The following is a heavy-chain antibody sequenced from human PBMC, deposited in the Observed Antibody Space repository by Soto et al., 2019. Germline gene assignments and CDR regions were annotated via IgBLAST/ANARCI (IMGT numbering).Heavy chain of an antibody. V-gene: IGHV4-38-2*01. Sequence: SLTCAVSGYSISSGYYWVWIRQPPGKVLEWIGSIYHSGSTYYNPSLKSRVTISVDTSKNQFSLKLSSVTAADTAVYYCARGYYDFWSGSILSSNWFDPWGQGTLVTVSS. CDR3: ARGYYDFWSGSILSSNWFDP. D-gene: IGHD3-3*01. J-gene: IGHJ5*02. CDR1: GYSISSGYY. CDR2: IYHSGST.